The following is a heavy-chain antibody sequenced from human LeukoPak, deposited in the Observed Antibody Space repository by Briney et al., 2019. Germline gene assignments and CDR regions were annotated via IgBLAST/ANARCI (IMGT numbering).Heavy chain of an antibody. D-gene: IGHD2-2*02. CDR3: ARHDVCSSTRCYNTYDI. V-gene: IGHV5-51*01. CDR2: IYPGDSDT. CDR1: GYSFTRYW. J-gene: IGHJ3*02. Sequence: GESLKISCKGSGYSFTRYWIGWVRQMPGKGLEWMGIIYPGDSDTRYSPSLQGQVTISADKSISTAYLQWSSLKASDTAMYYCARHDVCSSTRCYNTYDIWGQGTMVTVSS.